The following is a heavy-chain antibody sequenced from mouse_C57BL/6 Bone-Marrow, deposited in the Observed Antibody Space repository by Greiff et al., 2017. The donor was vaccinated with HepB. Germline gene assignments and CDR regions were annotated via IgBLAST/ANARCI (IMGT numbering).Heavy chain of an antibody. V-gene: IGHV1-59*01. Sequence: QVQLQQPGAELVRPGTSVKLSCKASGYTFTSYWMHWVKQRPGQGLEWIGVIDPSDSYTNYNQKFKGKATLTVDTSSSTAYMQLSSLTSEDSAVYYGAKGYYGPMDYWGQGTSVTVSS. CDR1: GYTFTSYW. D-gene: IGHD1-1*01. CDR3: AKGYYGPMDY. J-gene: IGHJ4*01. CDR2: IDPSDSYT.